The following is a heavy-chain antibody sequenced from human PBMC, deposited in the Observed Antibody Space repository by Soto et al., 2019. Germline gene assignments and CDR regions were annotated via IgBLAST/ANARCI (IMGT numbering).Heavy chain of an antibody. J-gene: IGHJ4*02. CDR3: TTLASGHFDS. CDR1: GGSISSPSYN. CDR2: IFYSGTT. V-gene: IGHV4-39*01. D-gene: IGHD2-8*02. Sequence: QLRESGPGLLKPSETLSLTCTVSGGSISSPSYNWGWVRQPPGTGPEWIGTIFYSGTTQYNPSLRSRLAMSVDTSKSQVSLTLTSVTAADTAVYYCTTLASGHFDSWGQGAQVTVSS.